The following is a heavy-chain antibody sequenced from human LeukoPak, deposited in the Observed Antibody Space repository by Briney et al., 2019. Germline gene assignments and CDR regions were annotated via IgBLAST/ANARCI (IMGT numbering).Heavy chain of an antibody. CDR2: VHPDTGYA. D-gene: IGHD1-14*01. J-gene: IGHJ5*02. Sequence: ASVKVSRKASGSMFAGHYRHWMRQAAGQGLEWMGWVHPDTGYADYAQKFQGRVTMTSDTSISTAYMELSSLRSDDTAVYFCARGPRNDPWGQGTLVTVSS. CDR1: GSMFAGHY. V-gene: IGHV1-2*02. CDR3: ARGPRNDP.